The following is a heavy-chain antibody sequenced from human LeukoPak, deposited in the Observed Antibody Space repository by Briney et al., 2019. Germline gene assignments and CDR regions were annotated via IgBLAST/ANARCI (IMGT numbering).Heavy chain of an antibody. CDR3: ARGGYSGYDFGGVGFYP. CDR2: MNSNSGNT. D-gene: IGHD5-12*01. CDR1: GYTFTNYD. J-gene: IGHJ5*02. V-gene: IGHV1-8*01. Sequence: ASVKVSCKASGYTFTNYDINRVRQAPGEGPEWMGWMNSNSGNTGYAQKFQGRVAMTRNTAISTAYMELSSLKSEDTAVYYCARGGYSGYDFGGVGFYPWGQGTLVTVSS.